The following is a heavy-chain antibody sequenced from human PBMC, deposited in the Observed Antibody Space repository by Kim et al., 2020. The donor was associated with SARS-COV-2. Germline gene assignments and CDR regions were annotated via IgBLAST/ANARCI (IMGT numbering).Heavy chain of an antibody. Sequence: GESLKISCKGSGYSFTTYWIGWVRQMPGKGLEWMGIIYPGDSHTRYSPSFQGQVTISADKSISTAYLQWSSLKASDTAMYYCARRSFDSSGYYRGYYYYYMDVGGKGTTVTVSS. CDR3: ARRSFDSSGYYRGYYYYYMDV. CDR2: IYPGDSHT. D-gene: IGHD3-22*01. CDR1: GYSFTTYW. V-gene: IGHV5-51*01. J-gene: IGHJ6*03.